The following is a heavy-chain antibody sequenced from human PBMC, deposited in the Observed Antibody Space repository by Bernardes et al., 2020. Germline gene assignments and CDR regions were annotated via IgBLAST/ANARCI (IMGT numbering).Heavy chain of an antibody. Sequence: GGSLRLSCAASGFTFSSYAMSWVRQAPGKGLEWVSAISGSGGSTYYADSVKGRFTISRDNSKNTLYLQMNSLRAEDTAVYYCAKDWNGYDYYYGMDVWGQGTTVTVSS. CDR3: AKDWNGYDYYYGMDV. J-gene: IGHJ6*02. V-gene: IGHV3-23*01. D-gene: IGHD3-3*01. CDR2: ISGSGGST. CDR1: GFTFSSYA.